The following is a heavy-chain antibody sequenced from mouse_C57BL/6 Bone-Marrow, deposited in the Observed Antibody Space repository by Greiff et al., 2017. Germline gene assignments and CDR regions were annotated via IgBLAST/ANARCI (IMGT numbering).Heavy chain of an antibody. Sequence: QVQLKQPGAELVMPGASVKLSCKASGYTFTSYCMHWVKQRPGQGLEWIGEIDPSDSYTNYNQKFKGKSTLTVDKSSSTAYMQLSSLTSEDSAVYYCARSMGYGRALYDFDYWGQGTTLTVSS. D-gene: IGHD1-1*01. CDR2: IDPSDSYT. CDR1: GYTFTSYC. J-gene: IGHJ2*01. V-gene: IGHV1-69*01. CDR3: ARSMGYGRALYDFDY.